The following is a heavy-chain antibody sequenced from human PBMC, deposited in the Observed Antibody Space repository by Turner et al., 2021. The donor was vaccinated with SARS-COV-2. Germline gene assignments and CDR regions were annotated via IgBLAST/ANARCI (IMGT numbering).Heavy chain of an antibody. D-gene: IGHD5-18*01. V-gene: IGHV3-23*01. Sequence: ELQLLESGGGWVQPGGSLSPSGPASGFTFGSYAMSWVRQARGKGLEWVSAISGSGGSTYYADYVKGRFTSSRDNSKNTLYLQMNSMRAEDTDVYYCEKAHGYSYGGVDYYYYYGMDVWGQGTTVTVSS. CDR1: GFTFGSYA. CDR2: ISGSGGST. J-gene: IGHJ6*02. CDR3: EKAHGYSYGGVDYYYYYGMDV.